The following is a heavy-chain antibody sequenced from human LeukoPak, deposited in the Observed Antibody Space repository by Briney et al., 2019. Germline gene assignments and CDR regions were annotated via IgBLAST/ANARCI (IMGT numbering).Heavy chain of an antibody. CDR3: ARASSSWSLDY. CDR2: ISGSGST. V-gene: IGHV4-4*07. Sequence: PSETLSLTCSVSGDSISYFYWSWIRQAAGKGLEWIGRISGSGSTDYNASLKSRVTMSVDTSKNQLSLKVISVTAADTAVYYCARASSSWSLDYWGQGTLVTVSS. J-gene: IGHJ4*02. CDR1: GDSISYFY. D-gene: IGHD6-13*01.